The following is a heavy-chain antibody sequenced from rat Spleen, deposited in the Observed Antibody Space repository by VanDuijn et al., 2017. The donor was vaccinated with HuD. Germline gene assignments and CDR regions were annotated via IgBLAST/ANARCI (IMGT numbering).Heavy chain of an antibody. CDR3: TRHSDDGSYYYPYFDY. V-gene: IGHV5-31*01. CDR2: ITNTGGST. J-gene: IGHJ2*01. Sequence: EVQLVESGGGLVQPGGSLKLSCAVSGFTFNNYWMTWIRQAPGKGLEWVASITNTGGSTFYPDSVKGRFTVSRDNAKSTLYLQMDSLRSEDTATYYCTRHSDDGSYYYPYFDYWGQGVMVTVSS. CDR1: GFTFNNYW. D-gene: IGHD1-12*02.